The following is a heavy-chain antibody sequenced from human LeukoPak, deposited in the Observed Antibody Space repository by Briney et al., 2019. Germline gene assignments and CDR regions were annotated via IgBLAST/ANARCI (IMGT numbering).Heavy chain of an antibody. CDR1: GFTFSNYW. V-gene: IGHV3-7*01. CDR2: IKQDGSDQ. Sequence: PGGSLRLSCAASGFTFSNYWMIWVRXXXGXGLXXVASIKQDGSDQYYVDSMKGRXIISRDNAKNSLYLEMNSLRTEDTALYYCARAFTTSWYNWFDPWGQGTLVTVSS. J-gene: IGHJ5*02. CDR3: ARAFTTSWYNWFDP. D-gene: IGHD2-2*01.